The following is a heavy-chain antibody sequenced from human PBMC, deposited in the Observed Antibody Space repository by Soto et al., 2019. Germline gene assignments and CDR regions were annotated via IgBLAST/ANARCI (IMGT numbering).Heavy chain of an antibody. CDR3: ARESRPSHYDTSGYSQYWYFDL. CDR1: DGSISSGGFS. V-gene: IGHV4-30-2*01. Sequence: SETLSLTCAVSDGSISSGGFSWSWIRQPPGKGLEWIGYIFQSGSTYYIPSLKSRVTISVDRSKNQFSLNLTSVTAADTAIYYCARESRPSHYDTSGYSQYWYFDLWGRGTLVTVSS. CDR2: IFQSGST. D-gene: IGHD3-22*01. J-gene: IGHJ2*01.